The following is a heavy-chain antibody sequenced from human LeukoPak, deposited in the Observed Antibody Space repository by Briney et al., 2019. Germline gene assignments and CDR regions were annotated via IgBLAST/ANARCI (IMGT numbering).Heavy chain of an antibody. V-gene: IGHV3-64*04. J-gene: IGHJ3*02. Sequence: PGRSLRLSCSASGFTVSNYVMHWVRQAPGKGLEYVSSISSNGGSTYYADSVKGRFTISRDNSKNTLYLQMNSLRVEDTAVYFCARVRVGTTTGDTFDIWGQGTMVTVAS. CDR3: ARVRVGTTTGDTFDI. CDR1: GFTVSNYV. CDR2: ISSNGGST. D-gene: IGHD1-26*01.